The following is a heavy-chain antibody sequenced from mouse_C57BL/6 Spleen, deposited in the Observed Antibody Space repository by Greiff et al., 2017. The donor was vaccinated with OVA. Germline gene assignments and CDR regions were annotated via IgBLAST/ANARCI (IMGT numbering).Heavy chain of an antibody. CDR3: ARSFGDYDFDY. CDR2: INPYNGGT. V-gene: IGHV1-19*01. Sequence: VQLKESGPVLVKPGASVKMSCKASGYTFTDYYMNWVKQSHGKSLEWIGVINPYNGGTSYNQKFKGKATLTVDKSSSTAYMELNSLTSEDSAVYYCARSFGDYDFDYWGQGTTLTVSS. CDR1: GYTFTDYY. D-gene: IGHD2-4*01. J-gene: IGHJ2*01.